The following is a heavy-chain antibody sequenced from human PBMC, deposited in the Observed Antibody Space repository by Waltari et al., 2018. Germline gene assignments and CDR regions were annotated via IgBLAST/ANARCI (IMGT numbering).Heavy chain of an antibody. CDR1: GGSISSGRYY. D-gene: IGHD4-17*01. Sequence: QVQLQESGPGLVKPSQTLSLTCTVSGGSISSGRYYWSWIRQPAGKGLEWIGYIYTSGSTNYNPSLKSRVTISVDTSKNQFSLKLSSVTAADTAVYYCARGKLRANDAFDIWGQGTMVTVSS. V-gene: IGHV4-61*09. CDR3: ARGKLRANDAFDI. J-gene: IGHJ3*02. CDR2: IYTSGST.